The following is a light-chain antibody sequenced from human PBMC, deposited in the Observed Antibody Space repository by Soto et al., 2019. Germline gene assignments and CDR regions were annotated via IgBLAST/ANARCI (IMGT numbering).Light chain of an antibody. V-gene: IGKV1-39*01. CDR3: QQSYSVPQT. Sequence: DIRMTQSPSSLSASVGDRVTITCRASQNIARYVNWYQQKPGKAPKLLIHAASNLESGVPSRFSGRGSGTDFTPTITSLRPEDFATYYCQQSYSVPQTFGQGTKVDIK. J-gene: IGKJ1*01. CDR1: QNIARY. CDR2: AAS.